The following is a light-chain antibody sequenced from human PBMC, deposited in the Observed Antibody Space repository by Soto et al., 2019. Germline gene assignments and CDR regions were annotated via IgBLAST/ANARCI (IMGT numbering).Light chain of an antibody. CDR1: SSDVGGYNS. V-gene: IGLV2-11*01. J-gene: IGLJ3*02. CDR2: DVS. CDR3: CSYAGSNTWM. Sequence: QSALTQPRSVSGSPGQSVTISCTGTSSDVGGYNSVSWFQQHPGKAPKNLIFDVSERPSGVPDRFSVSKSDNTASLTISGLQADDEANYYCCSYAGSNTWMFGGGTKLTVL.